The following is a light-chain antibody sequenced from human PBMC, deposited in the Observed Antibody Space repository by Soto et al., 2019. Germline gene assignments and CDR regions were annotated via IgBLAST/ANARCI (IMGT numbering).Light chain of an antibody. CDR2: DNS. Sequence: QSVLTQPPSVSAAPGQKVTISCSGTTSNIGNNYVSWYRQFPGTAPKLLIYDNSDRPSGIPARFSGSKSGTSATLGITGLQTGDEADYYCATWDTGLSGGVFGTGTKVTVL. CDR1: TSNIGNNY. V-gene: IGLV1-51*01. CDR3: ATWDTGLSGGV. J-gene: IGLJ1*01.